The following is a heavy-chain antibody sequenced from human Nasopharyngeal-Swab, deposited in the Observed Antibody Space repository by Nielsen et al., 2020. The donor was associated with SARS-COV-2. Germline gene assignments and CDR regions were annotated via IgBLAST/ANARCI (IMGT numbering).Heavy chain of an antibody. CDR3: ARVGRYYDILTGYYAEDGMDV. CDR2: IKQDGSEK. V-gene: IGHV3-7*01. D-gene: IGHD3-9*01. Sequence: WIRQPPGKGLEWVANIKQDGSEKYYVDSVKGRFTISRDNAKNSLYLQMNSLRAEDTAVYYCARVGRYYDILTGYYAEDGMDVWGQGTTVTVSS. J-gene: IGHJ6*02.